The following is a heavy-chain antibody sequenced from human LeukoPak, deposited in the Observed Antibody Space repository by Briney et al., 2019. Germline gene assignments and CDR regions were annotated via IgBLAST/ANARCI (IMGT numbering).Heavy chain of an antibody. CDR3: ARDLPHYYDSSGYYPFDY. J-gene: IGHJ4*02. Sequence: KYYADSVKGRFTIPRDNSKNTLYLQMNSLRAEDTAVYYCARDLPHYYDSSGYYPFDYWGQGTLVTVSS. V-gene: IGHV3-33*01. CDR2: K. D-gene: IGHD3-22*01.